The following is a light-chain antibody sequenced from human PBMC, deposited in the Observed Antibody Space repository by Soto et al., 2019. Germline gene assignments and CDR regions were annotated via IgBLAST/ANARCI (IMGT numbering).Light chain of an antibody. J-gene: IGKJ1*01. V-gene: IGKV1-5*03. CDR1: QSVDTC. CDR2: KAS. Sequence: DIQMTQSPSTLSASVGDRVTITCRASQSVDTCLAWYQQKPGKAPHLLIYKASSLETGVPSRVSGSGSGTEFTLTISSLQPEDFATYYCQHFYRSSWTFGQGTKVEIK. CDR3: QHFYRSSWT.